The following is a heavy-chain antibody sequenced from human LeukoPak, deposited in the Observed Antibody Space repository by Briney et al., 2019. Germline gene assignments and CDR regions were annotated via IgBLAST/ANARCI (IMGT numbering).Heavy chain of an antibody. CDR1: GGSFSGYY. Sequence: NSSETLSLTCAVYGGSFSGYYWSWIRQPPGKGLEWIGEINHSGSTNYNPSLKSRVTISVDTSKNQFSLKLSSVTAADTAVYYCARDRRRYSYGNYYYYGMDVWGQGTTVTVSS. CDR2: INHSGST. J-gene: IGHJ6*02. V-gene: IGHV4-34*01. CDR3: ARDRRRYSYGNYYYYGMDV. D-gene: IGHD5-18*01.